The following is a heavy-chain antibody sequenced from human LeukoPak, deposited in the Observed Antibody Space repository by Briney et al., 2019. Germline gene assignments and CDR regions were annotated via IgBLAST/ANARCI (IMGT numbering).Heavy chain of an antibody. D-gene: IGHD6-19*01. CDR3: AKDFRDQWLVNAFHI. CDR1: EYTFTRYY. Sequence: ASVKVSCKASEYTFTRYYMHWVRQAPGQALEWMGWINPNTGGTNYAQKFQGRVAMTRDTSITTAYMELRSLEYDDTAVYYCAKDFRDQWLVNAFHIWGQGTMVTVSS. CDR2: INPNTGGT. V-gene: IGHV1-2*02. J-gene: IGHJ3*02.